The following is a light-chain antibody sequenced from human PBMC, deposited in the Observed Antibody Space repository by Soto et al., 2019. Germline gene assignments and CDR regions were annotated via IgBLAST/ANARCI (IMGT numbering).Light chain of an antibody. V-gene: IGKV1-39*01. CDR3: QQSYSTPWT. Sequence: DIQMTQSPSSLSASVGDRVTITCRAGQSITYYLNWYQQKPGKAPKLLIYAASTLQSGVPSRFSGSGSGTDFSLTIGSLQPEDFATYYCQQSYSTPWTFGQATKVDIK. J-gene: IGKJ1*01. CDR2: AAS. CDR1: QSITYY.